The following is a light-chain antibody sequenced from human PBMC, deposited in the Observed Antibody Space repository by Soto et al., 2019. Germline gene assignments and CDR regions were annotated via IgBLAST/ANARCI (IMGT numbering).Light chain of an antibody. J-gene: IGKJ2*01. CDR1: QSISSW. CDR3: QQYNGYSGYT. CDR2: QVS. V-gene: IGKV1-5*03. Sequence: DIQMTQSPSTLSASVGDRVNITCRASQSISSWLAWYQQKPGKDPKLLIYQVSSLESGVPSRFSGSGSGTEFTLTISSLQPDDFATYYCQQYNGYSGYTFGQGTKLEIK.